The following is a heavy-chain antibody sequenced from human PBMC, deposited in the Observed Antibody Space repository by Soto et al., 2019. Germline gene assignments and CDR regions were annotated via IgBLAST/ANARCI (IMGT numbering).Heavy chain of an antibody. CDR1: GGSISSYY. Sequence: QVQLQESGPGLVKPSETLSLTCTVSGGSISSYYWSWIRQPPGKGLEWIGYIYYSGSTNYNPSLRSRVTISVDTSKNQCSLKLSSVTAADTAVYYCARSWVYCSSTSCQDGMDVWGQGTTVTVSS. J-gene: IGHJ6*02. CDR2: IYYSGST. CDR3: ARSWVYCSSTSCQDGMDV. D-gene: IGHD2-2*01. V-gene: IGHV4-59*01.